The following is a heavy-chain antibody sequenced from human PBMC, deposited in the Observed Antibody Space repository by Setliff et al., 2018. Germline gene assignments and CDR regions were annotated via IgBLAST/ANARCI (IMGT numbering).Heavy chain of an antibody. CDR2: INHGGST. D-gene: IGHD2-15*01. CDR3: ANLQPGYCGGGTCPLIGY. J-gene: IGHJ4*02. CDR1: GDSFSSSSSYY. V-gene: IGHV4-39*07. Sequence: SETLSLTCTAPGDSFSSSSSYYWGWIRQPPGKGLEWIGEINHGGSTNYNPSLKSRVTISVDTSKNQFSLKLSSVTAADTAVYYCANLQPGYCGGGTCPLIGYWGQGTLVTVS.